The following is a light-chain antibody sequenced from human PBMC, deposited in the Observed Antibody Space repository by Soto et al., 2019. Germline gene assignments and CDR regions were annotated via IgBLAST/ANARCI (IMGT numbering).Light chain of an antibody. V-gene: IGLV7-46*01. CDR2: DTT. CDR3: LLSYNGPYV. Sequence: QAVLTQEPSLAGSPGGTVTLTCGSSTGAVTNAHYPYWFQQKPGQAPRTLIYDTTKRHSWTPARLSGSLLGGKAALPLSRAQPEDEAEYYCLLSYNGPYVFGTGTKVTVL. J-gene: IGLJ1*01. CDR1: TGAVTNAHY.